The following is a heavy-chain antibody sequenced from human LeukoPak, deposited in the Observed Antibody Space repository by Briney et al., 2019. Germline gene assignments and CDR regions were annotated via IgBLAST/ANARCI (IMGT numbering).Heavy chain of an antibody. J-gene: IGHJ6*03. CDR3: ARALGGIPHYYYMDV. CDR1: GGSISSGSYY. D-gene: IGHD2-21*01. V-gene: IGHV4-61*02. CDR2: IYTSGST. Sequence: PSETLSLTCTVSGGSISSGSYYWSWIRQPAGKGLEWIGRIYTSGSTNYNPSLKSRVTISVDTSKSQFSLKLSSVTAADTAVYYCARALGGIPHYYYMDVWGKGTTVTVSS.